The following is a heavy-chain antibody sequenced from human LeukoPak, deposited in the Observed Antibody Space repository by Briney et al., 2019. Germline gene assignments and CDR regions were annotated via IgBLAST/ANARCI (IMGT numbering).Heavy chain of an antibody. CDR1: GYIFTTYW. CDR2: IYPGDSET. J-gene: IGHJ4*02. Sequence: GESLQISCRASGYIFTTYWIGWVRQMPGKGLEWMGFIYPGDSETRYSPAFQGQVTTSPDKFFGNAFLQWSSLKAWDTAMYHCARLLLATGPDYWGQGTLVTVSS. D-gene: IGHD1-1*01. V-gene: IGHV5-51*01. CDR3: ARLLLATGPDY.